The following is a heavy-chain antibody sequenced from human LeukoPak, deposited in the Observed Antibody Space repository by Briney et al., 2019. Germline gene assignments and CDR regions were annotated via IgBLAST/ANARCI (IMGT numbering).Heavy chain of an antibody. Sequence: SETLSLTCTVSSGSISSTSYYWGWIRQPPEKGLEWIGGIIYSGNTYYNPSLKSRDSISVDTTRNQYSLRLTSVTASDTAVYFCVRHFHGSGYVVDLWGRGTLVSVSS. CDR3: VRHFHGSGYVVDL. D-gene: IGHD6-13*01. CDR1: SGSISSTSYY. V-gene: IGHV4-39*01. J-gene: IGHJ4*02. CDR2: IIYSGNT.